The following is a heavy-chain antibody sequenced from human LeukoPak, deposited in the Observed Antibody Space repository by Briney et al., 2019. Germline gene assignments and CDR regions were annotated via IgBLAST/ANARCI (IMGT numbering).Heavy chain of an antibody. Sequence: PGGSLRLSCATSGFTFSSYSMNWVRQAPGKGLEWVSSISSSSSYIYYADSVKGRFTISRDNSKNTLYLQMNSLRAEDTAVYYCARVRGSYSIVDYWGQGTLVTVSS. CDR2: ISSSSSYI. CDR3: ARVRGSYSIVDY. V-gene: IGHV3-21*01. CDR1: GFTFSSYS. J-gene: IGHJ4*02. D-gene: IGHD1-26*01.